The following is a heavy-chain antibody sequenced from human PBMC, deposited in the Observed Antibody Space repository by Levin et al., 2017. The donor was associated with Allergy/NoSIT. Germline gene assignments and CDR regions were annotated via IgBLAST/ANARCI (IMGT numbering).Heavy chain of an antibody. CDR2: ISYDGSNK. CDR3: ARDPLFAPIRPKGRYYYYYMDV. V-gene: IGHV3-30-3*01. D-gene: IGHD3-3*01. Sequence: GGSLRLSCAASGFTFSSYAMHWVRQAPGKGLEWVAVISYDGSNKYYADSVKGRFTISRDNSKNTLYLQMNSLRAEDTAVYYCARDPLFAPIRPKGRYYYYYMDVWGKGTTVTVSS. CDR1: GFTFSSYA. J-gene: IGHJ6*03.